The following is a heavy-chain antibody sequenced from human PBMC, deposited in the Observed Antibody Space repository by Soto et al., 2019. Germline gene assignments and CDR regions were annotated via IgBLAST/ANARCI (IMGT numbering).Heavy chain of an antibody. CDR1: GASISGSYYY. D-gene: IGHD1-20*01. Sequence: QLQLQESGPGLVKPSETLSLTCAVSGASISGSYYYWAWLRQSPGKGPEWIGSVFYTGFTSYNPSLESRVSVSVDTSKSQFSLKLSAVTAADTAVYYCATSQKGYNWTYFAHWGQGALVTVSS. CDR2: VFYTGFT. CDR3: ATSQKGYNWTYFAH. V-gene: IGHV4-39*01. J-gene: IGHJ4*02.